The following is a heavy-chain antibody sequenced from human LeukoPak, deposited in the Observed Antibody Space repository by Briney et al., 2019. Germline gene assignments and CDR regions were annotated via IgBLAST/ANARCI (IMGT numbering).Heavy chain of an antibody. CDR3: ARGQYYYGSGSQPEFDY. CDR2: INPNSGGT. CDR1: GYTFTGYY. D-gene: IGHD3-10*01. V-gene: IGHV1-2*02. J-gene: IGHJ4*02. Sequence: ASVKVSCKAFGYTFTGYYMHWVRQAPGQGLEWMGWINPNSGGTNYAQKFQGRVTMTRDTSISTAYMELSRLRPEDTAVYYCARGQYYYGSGSQPEFDYWGQGTLVTVSS.